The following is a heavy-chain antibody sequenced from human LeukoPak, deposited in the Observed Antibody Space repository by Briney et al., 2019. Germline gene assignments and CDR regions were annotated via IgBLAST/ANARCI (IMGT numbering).Heavy chain of an antibody. V-gene: IGHV4-61*08. Sequence: SETLSLTCTVSGGSVNTGGYFWSWIRQPPGKGLEWIGYIFHTGSANYNPSLESRVTISVDTSKNQFSLRLNSVTAADTAMYYCARDGGRGDGWSTIDYWGQGTLVTVSS. D-gene: IGHD5-24*01. CDR3: ARDGGRGDGWSTIDY. CDR1: GGSVNTGGYF. CDR2: IFHTGSA. J-gene: IGHJ4*02.